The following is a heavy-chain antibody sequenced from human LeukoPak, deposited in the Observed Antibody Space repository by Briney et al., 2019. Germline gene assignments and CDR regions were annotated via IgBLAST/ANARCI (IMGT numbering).Heavy chain of an antibody. V-gene: IGHV3-74*01. CDR3: ARGCSSTSCYEWNNWFDP. CDR1: GFTFSSYW. D-gene: IGHD2-2*01. J-gene: IGHJ5*02. Sequence: GGSLRLSCAASGFTFSSYWMHWVRQAPGKGLVWVLRIDSDGRSTNYADSVKGRFTISRDNAKNTLYLQMNSLRAEDTAVYYCARGCSSTSCYEWNNWFDPWGQGTLVTVSS. CDR2: IDSDGRST.